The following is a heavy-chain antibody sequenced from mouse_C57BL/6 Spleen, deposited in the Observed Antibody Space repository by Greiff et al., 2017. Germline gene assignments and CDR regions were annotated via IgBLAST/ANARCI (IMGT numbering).Heavy chain of an antibody. CDR3: AREDHDGGFAY. CDR1: GYSFTGYY. J-gene: IGHJ3*01. D-gene: IGHD2-4*01. CDR2: INPSTGGT. V-gene: IGHV1-42*01. Sequence: EVKLMESGPELVKPGASVKISCKASGYSFTGYYMNWVKQSPEKSLEWIGEINPSTGGTTYNQKFKAKATLTVDKSSSTAYMQLKSLTSEDSAVYYCAREDHDGGFAYWGQGTLVTVSA.